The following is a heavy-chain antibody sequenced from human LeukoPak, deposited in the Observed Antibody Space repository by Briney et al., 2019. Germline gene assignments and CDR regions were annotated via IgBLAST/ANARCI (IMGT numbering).Heavy chain of an antibody. V-gene: IGHV1-69*05. CDR1: GGTFSSYA. Sequence: VASVKVSCKASGGTFSSYAISWVRQAPGQGLEWMGRIIPIFGTANYAQKFQGRVTITTDESTSTAYMELSSLRSEDTAVYYCARELRFLEWLRPDYRGQGTLVTVSS. CDR2: IIPIFGTA. D-gene: IGHD3-3*01. J-gene: IGHJ4*02. CDR3: ARELRFLEWLRPDY.